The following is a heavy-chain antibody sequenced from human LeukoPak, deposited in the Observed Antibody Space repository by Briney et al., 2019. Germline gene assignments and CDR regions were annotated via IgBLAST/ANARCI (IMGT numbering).Heavy chain of an antibody. CDR2: INPNSGGT. V-gene: IGHV1-2*02. CDR3: ARYDIMSGGQFDP. CDR1: GYTFTGYY. Sequence: ASVKVSCKASGYTFTGYYMHWVRQAPGQGLEWMGWINPNSGGTNYAQKFQGRVTMTRDTSISTAYMELSKLRSDDTAVYYFARYDIMSGGQFDPWGQGTLVTVSS. D-gene: IGHD3-22*01. J-gene: IGHJ5*02.